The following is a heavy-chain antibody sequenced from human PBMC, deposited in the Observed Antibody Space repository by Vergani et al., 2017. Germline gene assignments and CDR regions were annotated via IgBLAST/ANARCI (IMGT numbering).Heavy chain of an antibody. CDR3: TKGSRGYTGYFFDY. J-gene: IGHJ4*02. Sequence: EVQLLESGGGLVQPGGSLRLSCAASGFTFRGYWMSWVRQAPGKGLEWVSSVSGSSATPYYADSVKGRFIISSDNSKNTLHLQMNSLRADDTAVYYCTKGSRGYTGYFFDYWGQGTLATVSS. CDR1: GFTFRGYW. CDR2: VSGSSATP. V-gene: IGHV3-23*01. D-gene: IGHD5-12*01.